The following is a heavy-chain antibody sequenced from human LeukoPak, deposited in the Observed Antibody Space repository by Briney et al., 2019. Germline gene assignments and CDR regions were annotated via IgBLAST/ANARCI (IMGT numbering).Heavy chain of an antibody. CDR2: IDPRDSYT. V-gene: IGHV5-10-1*01. CDR1: GYSFTSYW. CDR3: ARHKGVVGAYLFDY. J-gene: IGHJ4*02. D-gene: IGHD1-26*01. Sequence: GESLKISCKGSGYSFTSYWITWVRQMPGKGLEWMGRIDPRDSYTNYSPSFQGHVTISADKSISTAYLQWSSLKASDTAMYYCARHKGVVGAYLFDYWGRGTLVTVSS.